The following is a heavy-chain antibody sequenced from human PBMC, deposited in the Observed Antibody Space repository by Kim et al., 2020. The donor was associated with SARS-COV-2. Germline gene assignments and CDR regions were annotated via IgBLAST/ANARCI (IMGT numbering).Heavy chain of an antibody. Sequence: GGSLRLSCAASGFTFSSYAMSWVRQAPGKGLEWVSAISGSGGSTYYADSVKGRFTISRDNSKNTLYLQMNSLRAEDTAVYYCAKGGSGRFLEWLLRGGYFDYWGQGTLVTVSS. CDR1: GFTFSSYA. CDR2: ISGSGGST. J-gene: IGHJ4*02. D-gene: IGHD3-3*01. V-gene: IGHV3-23*01. CDR3: AKGGSGRFLEWLLRGGYFDY.